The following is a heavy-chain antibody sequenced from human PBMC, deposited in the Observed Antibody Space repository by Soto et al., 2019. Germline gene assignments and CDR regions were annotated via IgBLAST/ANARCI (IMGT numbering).Heavy chain of an antibody. V-gene: IGHV3-23*01. J-gene: IGHJ6*02. Sequence: GGSLRLSCAASGFTLSSYAMSWVRQAPGKGLEWVSAISGSGGSTYYADSVKGRFTISRDNSKNTLYLQMNSLRAEDTAVYYCAKAEQYYYGSGSYYYYGMDVWGQGTTVTVSS. CDR1: GFTLSSYA. CDR2: ISGSGGST. D-gene: IGHD3-10*01. CDR3: AKAEQYYYGSGSYYYYGMDV.